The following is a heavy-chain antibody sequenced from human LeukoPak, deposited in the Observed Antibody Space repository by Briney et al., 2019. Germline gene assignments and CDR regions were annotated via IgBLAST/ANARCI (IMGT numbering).Heavy chain of an antibody. Sequence: SETLSLTCAVSGGSINHFYWSWIRQPPGKGLEWIGYIYYSGSTNYNPSLKSRVTISVDTSKNQFSLKLSSVTAADTAVYYCAIRPIMITFGGVIAPDAFDIWGQGTMVTVSS. CDR3: AIRPIMITFGGVIAPDAFDI. J-gene: IGHJ3*02. CDR1: GGSINHFY. CDR2: IYYSGST. V-gene: IGHV4-59*08. D-gene: IGHD3-16*02.